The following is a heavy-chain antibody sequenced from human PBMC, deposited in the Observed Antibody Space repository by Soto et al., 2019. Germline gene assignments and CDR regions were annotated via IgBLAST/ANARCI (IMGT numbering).Heavy chain of an antibody. Sequence: LRLSCAASGFTFSSYAMSWVRQAPGKGLEWVSAISGSGGSTYYADSVKGRFTISRDNSKNTLYLQMNSLRAEDTAVYYCAKDPRFLEWLSWFDPWGQGTLVTVSS. CDR2: ISGSGGST. D-gene: IGHD3-3*01. CDR1: GFTFSSYA. V-gene: IGHV3-23*01. CDR3: AKDPRFLEWLSWFDP. J-gene: IGHJ5*02.